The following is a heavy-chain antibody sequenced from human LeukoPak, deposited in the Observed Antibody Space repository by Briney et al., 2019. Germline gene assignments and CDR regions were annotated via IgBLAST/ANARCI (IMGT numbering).Heavy chain of an antibody. V-gene: IGHV3-21*01. Sequence: NPGGSRSLAWAPAALTLSSYSMNWARQAPGEWLEWVSSISSRSAYIHHTDSVNARFTISRDNAKNSLYLQMNSLRAEDTAVYYCARDEVGATTDPFDIWGPGTMVTVSS. CDR2: ISSRSAYI. CDR3: ARDEVGATTDPFDI. CDR1: ALTLSSYS. D-gene: IGHD1-26*01. J-gene: IGHJ3*02.